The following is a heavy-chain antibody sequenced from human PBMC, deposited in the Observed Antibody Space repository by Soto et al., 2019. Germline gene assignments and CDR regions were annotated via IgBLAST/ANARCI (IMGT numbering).Heavy chain of an antibody. J-gene: IGHJ6*02. CDR3: ARDGIINIWPYYFGMDV. D-gene: IGHD3-9*01. Sequence: SVKVSCKTSGGTFSRHAISWVRQAPGHGLEWMGGIIPIFGTANYAQKFQGRVTITADESTSTAYMELSNLRSEDTAVYYCARDGIINIWPYYFGMDVWGQGTTVTVS. CDR2: IIPIFGTA. CDR1: GGTFSRHA. V-gene: IGHV1-69*13.